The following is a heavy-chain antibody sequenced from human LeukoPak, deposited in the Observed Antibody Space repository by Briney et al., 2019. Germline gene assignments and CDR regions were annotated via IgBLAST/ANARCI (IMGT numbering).Heavy chain of an antibody. V-gene: IGHV4-39*07. CDR2: IYYSGST. CDR1: GGSISSSSYY. J-gene: IGHJ5*02. Sequence: SSETLSLTCTVSGGSISSSSYYWGWIRQPPGKGLEWIGSIYYSGSTYYNPSLKSRVTISVDTSKNQFSLKLSSVTAADTAVYYCARDRLLEPPSENWFDPWGQGTLVSVSS. D-gene: IGHD3-3*01. CDR3: ARDRLLEPPSENWFDP.